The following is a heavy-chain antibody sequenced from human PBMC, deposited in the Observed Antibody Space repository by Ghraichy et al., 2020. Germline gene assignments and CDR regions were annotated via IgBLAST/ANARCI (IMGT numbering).Heavy chain of an antibody. V-gene: IGHV3-43*01. CDR3: AKDYGWNSYYFDY. J-gene: IGHJ4*02. D-gene: IGHD1-7*01. Sequence: LSLTCAASGFTFDDYTMHWVRQAPGKGLEWVSLISWDGGSTYYADSVKGRFTISRDNSKNSLYLQMNSLRTEDTALYYCAKDYGWNSYYFDYWGQGTLVTVSS. CDR2: ISWDGGST. CDR1: GFTFDDYT.